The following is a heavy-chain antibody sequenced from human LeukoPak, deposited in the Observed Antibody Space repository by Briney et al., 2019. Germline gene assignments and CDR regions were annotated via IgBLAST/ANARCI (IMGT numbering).Heavy chain of an antibody. CDR2: ISDSGSNT. CDR1: GFTFSTYA. CDR3: GKDVVVPAAFI. V-gene: IGHV3-23*01. J-gene: IGHJ3*02. Sequence: GGSLRLSCAASGFTFSTYAMSWVRQAPGKGLEWVSAISDSGSNTYYADSVKGRFTISRDNSKNTLYLQMNSLRAEDTAVYYCGKDVVVPAAFIWGQGTMVTVSS. D-gene: IGHD2-2*01.